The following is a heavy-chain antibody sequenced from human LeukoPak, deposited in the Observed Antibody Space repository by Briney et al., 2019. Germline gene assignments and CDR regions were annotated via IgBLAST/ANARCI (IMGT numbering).Heavy chain of an antibody. CDR2: IFYSGSA. J-gene: IGHJ5*02. Sequence: SETLSLTCTVSGDSISSYYWAWIRQPPGKGLEWIGMIFYSGSAYYTPSLRGRVTLSVDTSRNQFSLNLISVTAADTGVYFCARQQSDTSLFDPWGQGTLVTVSS. D-gene: IGHD2-21*02. V-gene: IGHV4-39*01. CDR1: GDSISSYY. CDR3: ARQQSDTSLFDP.